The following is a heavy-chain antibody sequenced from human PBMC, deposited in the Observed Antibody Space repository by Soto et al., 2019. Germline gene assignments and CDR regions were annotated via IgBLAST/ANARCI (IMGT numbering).Heavy chain of an antibody. V-gene: IGHV2-5*02. CDR3: AHLLMITFGGVVDY. D-gene: IGHD3-16*01. J-gene: IGHJ4*02. CDR1: GFSLSTSGVG. Sequence: QITLKESGPTLVKPTQTLTLTCTFSGFSLSTSGVGVGWIRQPPGKALEWLALIYWDDDKRYSPSLKSRLTITKDTSKNQVVLTMTNMDPVDTATHYCAHLLMITFGGVVDYWGQGTLVTVSS. CDR2: IYWDDDK.